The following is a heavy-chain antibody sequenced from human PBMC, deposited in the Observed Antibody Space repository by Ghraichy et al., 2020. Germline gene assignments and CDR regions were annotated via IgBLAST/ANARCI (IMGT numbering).Heavy chain of an antibody. CDR3: ARDPHEPYSGYVGPTDWYFDP. CDR2: IYYSGST. V-gene: IGHV4-31*03. Sequence: TLSLTCTVSGGSISSGGYYWSWIRQHPGKGLEWIGYIYYSGSTYYNPSLKSRVTISVDTSKNQFSLELSSVTAADTAVYYCARDPHEPYSGYVGPTDWYFDPWGRGTLVTVSS. CDR1: GGSISSGGYY. J-gene: IGHJ2*01. D-gene: IGHD5-12*01.